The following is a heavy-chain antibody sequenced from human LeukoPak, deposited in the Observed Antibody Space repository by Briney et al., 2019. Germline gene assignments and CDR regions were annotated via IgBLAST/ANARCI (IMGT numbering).Heavy chain of an antibody. V-gene: IGHV1-69*06. J-gene: IGHJ4*02. CDR3: ARKSGYRDSFDY. CDR1: GGTFSSYA. D-gene: IGHD3-3*01. CDR2: IIPIFGTA. Sequence: ASAKVSCKASGGTFSSYAISWVRQAPGQGLEWMGGIIPIFGTANYAQKFQGRVTSTADKSTSTDNMELSSLRSEETAVYYCARKSGYRDSFDYWGQGTLVTVSS.